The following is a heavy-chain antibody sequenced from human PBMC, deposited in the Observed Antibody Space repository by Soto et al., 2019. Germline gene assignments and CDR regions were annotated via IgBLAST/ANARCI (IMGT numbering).Heavy chain of an antibody. CDR3: AREPVPAAIRTYFYGMDV. J-gene: IGHJ6*02. V-gene: IGHV4-39*02. Sequence: SETLSLTCTVSGGSISGSSYYWGWIRQPPGKGLEWIGSIYYSGSTYYNPSLKSRVTISVDTSKNQFSLKLSSVTAADTAVYYCAREPVPAAIRTYFYGMDVWGQGTTVTVSS. D-gene: IGHD2-2*02. CDR1: GGSISGSSYY. CDR2: IYYSGST.